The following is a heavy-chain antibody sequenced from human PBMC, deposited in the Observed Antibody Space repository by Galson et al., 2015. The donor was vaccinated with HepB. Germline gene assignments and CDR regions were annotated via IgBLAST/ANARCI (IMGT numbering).Heavy chain of an antibody. D-gene: IGHD6-19*01. CDR2: MSGSGGNT. CDR1: GFTFISYA. V-gene: IGHV3-23*01. CDR3: AKARSQWLRPYYFDY. J-gene: IGHJ4*02. Sequence: SLRLSCAASGFTFISYAMSWVRQAPGKGLEWISTMSGSGGNTYYADSVKGRFTISRDNSKNTLYLQMHSLRAEDTAIYYCAKARSQWLRPYYFDYWGQGTLVTGSS.